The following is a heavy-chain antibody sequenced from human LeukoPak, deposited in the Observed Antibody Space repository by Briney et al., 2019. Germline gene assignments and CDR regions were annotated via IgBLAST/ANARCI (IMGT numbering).Heavy chain of an antibody. CDR2: ISSSSSYI. CDR1: GFTFSSYS. CDR3: ARDLLRVNDDAFDI. V-gene: IGHV3-21*01. D-gene: IGHD4-17*01. Sequence: PGGSLRLSCAASGFTFSSYSMNWVRQAPGKGLEWVSSISSSSSYIYHADSVKGRFTISRDNAKNSLYLQMNSLRAEDTAVYYCARDLLRVNDDAFDIWGQGTMVTVSS. J-gene: IGHJ3*02.